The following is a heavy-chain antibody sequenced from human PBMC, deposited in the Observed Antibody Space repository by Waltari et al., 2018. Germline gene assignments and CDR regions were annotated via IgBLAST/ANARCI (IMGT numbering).Heavy chain of an antibody. V-gene: IGHV3-30*18. CDR3: AKDFEYSSNWFLVGNYFYGMDV. CDR2: ISYDGTKK. D-gene: IGHD6-19*01. Sequence: QVQLVESGGGVVRPGKSLRLSCAASRVTFRGYGFHWVRQAPGKGLEWVAVISYDGTKKFYEDSVKGRFTISRDNSNNTVYLQMNSLRVEDTAVYYCAKDFEYSSNWFLVGNYFYGMDVWGQGTTVTVSS. CDR1: RVTFRGYG. J-gene: IGHJ6*02.